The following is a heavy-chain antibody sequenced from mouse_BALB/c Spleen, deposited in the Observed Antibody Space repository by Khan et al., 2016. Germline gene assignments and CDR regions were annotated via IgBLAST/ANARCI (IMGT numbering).Heavy chain of an antibody. Sequence: EVELVESGGGLVQPGGSLRRSCATSGFTFTDYYMSWVRQPPGKALEGLGFIRNKANGYPPEYSASVKGRFTISGDNSERIIYLQMNTLRAEERATYYCATDTCDDGSSYLYVDGWGAGTTVTVTS. CDR3: ATDTCDDGSSYLYVDG. D-gene: IGHD1-1*01. CDR2: IRNKANGYPP. J-gene: IGHJ1*01. V-gene: IGHV7-3*02. CDR1: GFTFTDYY.